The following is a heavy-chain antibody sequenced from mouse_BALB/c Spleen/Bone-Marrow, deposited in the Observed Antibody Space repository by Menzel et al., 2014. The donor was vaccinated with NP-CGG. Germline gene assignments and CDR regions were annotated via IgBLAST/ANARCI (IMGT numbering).Heavy chain of an antibody. CDR3: ASRGDYSYAMDY. J-gene: IGHJ4*01. V-gene: IGHV1-80*01. CDR2: IYPGDGDT. CDR1: GYTFSNYW. Sequence: QVQLKQSGAELARPGSSVKISCKASGYTFSNYWMNWMKQRPGQGLEWIGQIYPGDGDTNYIGKFTGKATLTADKSSSTAYMQLSSLTSEDSAVYFCASRGDYSYAMDYWGQGTSVTVSS. D-gene: IGHD1-1*01.